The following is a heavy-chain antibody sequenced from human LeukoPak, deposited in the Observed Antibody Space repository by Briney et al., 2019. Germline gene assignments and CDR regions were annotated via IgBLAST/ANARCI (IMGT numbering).Heavy chain of an antibody. CDR2: IIPIFGTA. CDR3: ATSAAMVRGVTKLYYYYGMDV. CDR1: GGTFSSYA. J-gene: IGHJ6*02. Sequence: SVKVSCKASGGTFSSYAISWVGQAPGQGLEWMGGIIPIFGTANYAQKFQGRVTMTEDTSTDTAYMELSSLRSEDTAVYYCATSAAMVRGVTKLYYYYGMDVWGQGTTVTVSS. V-gene: IGHV1-69*06. D-gene: IGHD3-10*01.